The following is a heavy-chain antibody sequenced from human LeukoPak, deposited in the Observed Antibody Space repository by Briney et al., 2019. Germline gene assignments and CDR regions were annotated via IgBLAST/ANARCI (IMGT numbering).Heavy chain of an antibody. CDR3: TTASKRQHFDY. V-gene: IGHV3-15*01. Sequence: GGPLRLSCAASGFTFNNAWMTWVRQAPGKGLEWVGRIKSKTDDATTDFAAPVKGRFTISRDDSRNTVYLQMNSPKTEDTAVYYCTTASKRQHFDYWGQGTLVTVSS. CDR1: GFTFNNAW. J-gene: IGHJ4*02. CDR2: IKSKTDDATT.